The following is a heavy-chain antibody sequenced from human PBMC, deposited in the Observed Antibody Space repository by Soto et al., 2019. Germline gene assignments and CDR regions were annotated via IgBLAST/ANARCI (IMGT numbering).Heavy chain of an antibody. Sequence: ASVKVSCKASGYTFTGYYMHWVRQAPGQGLEWMGWINPNSGGTNYAQKFQGRVTMTRDTSISTAYMELSRLRSDDTAVYYCAREGRLAYCGGDCYPDDAFEIWVQGTMVTV. CDR2: INPNSGGT. V-gene: IGHV1-2*02. CDR3: AREGRLAYCGGDCYPDDAFEI. CDR1: GYTFTGYY. D-gene: IGHD2-21*02. J-gene: IGHJ3*02.